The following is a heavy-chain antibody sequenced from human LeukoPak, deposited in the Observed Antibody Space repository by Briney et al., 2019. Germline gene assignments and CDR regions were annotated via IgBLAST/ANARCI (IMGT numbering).Heavy chain of an antibody. CDR2: MNPNSGLT. CDR3: ARVPRELGGY. Sequence: ASVKVSCKASGYTFTNYDINWVRQATGQGLEWMGYMNPNSGLTTYAHKFQGRVTMTRNTSISTAYMELSSLRSEDTAVYYCARVPRELGGYWGQGTPVTVSS. CDR1: GYTFTNYD. V-gene: IGHV1-8*01. J-gene: IGHJ4*02. D-gene: IGHD3-16*01.